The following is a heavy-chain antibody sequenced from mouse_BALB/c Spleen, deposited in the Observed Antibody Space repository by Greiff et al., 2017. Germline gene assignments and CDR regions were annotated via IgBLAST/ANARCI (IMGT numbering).Heavy chain of an antibody. Sequence: EVNLVESGGGLVQPGGSRKLSCAASGFTFSSFGMHWVRQAPEKGLEWVAYISSGSSTIYYADTVKGRFTISRDNPKNTLFLQMTSLRSEDTAMYYCARSIPGAMDYWGQGTSVTVSS. CDR2: ISSGSSTI. CDR1: GFTFSSFG. V-gene: IGHV5-17*02. J-gene: IGHJ4*01. CDR3: ARSIPGAMDY.